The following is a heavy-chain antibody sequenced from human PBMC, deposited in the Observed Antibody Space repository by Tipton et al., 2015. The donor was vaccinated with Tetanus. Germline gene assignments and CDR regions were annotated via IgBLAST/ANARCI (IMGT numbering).Heavy chain of an antibody. CDR3: ARRLIQNWFDP. Sequence: LRLSCAVSGESFSGHYWSWIRQAPGKGLEWVGEISASGSTNYNPSLESRITMSVDTTKKRISLRLTSLTAADTAVYFCARRLIQNWFDPWGQGTLVTVSS. CDR2: ISASGST. V-gene: IGHV4-34*10. D-gene: IGHD2-8*01. J-gene: IGHJ5*02. CDR1: GESFSGHY.